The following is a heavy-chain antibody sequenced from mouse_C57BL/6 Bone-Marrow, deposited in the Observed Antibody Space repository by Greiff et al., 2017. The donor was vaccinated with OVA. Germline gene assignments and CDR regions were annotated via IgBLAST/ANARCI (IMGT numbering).Heavy chain of an antibody. Sequence: QVQLQQPGAELVRPGTSVKLSCKASGYTFTSYWMHWVKQRPGQGLEWIGVIDPSDSYTNYNQKFKGKATLTVDTSSSTAYMQLSSLTSEDSAVYYCAREGDGNWYFDVWGTGTTVTVSS. J-gene: IGHJ1*03. V-gene: IGHV1-59*01. CDR2: IDPSDSYT. CDR1: GYTFTSYW. CDR3: AREGDGNWYFDV. D-gene: IGHD2-1*01.